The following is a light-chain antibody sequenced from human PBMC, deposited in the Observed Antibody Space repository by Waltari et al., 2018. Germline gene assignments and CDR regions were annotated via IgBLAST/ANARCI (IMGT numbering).Light chain of an antibody. CDR3: QSADSSSTS. J-gene: IGLJ2*01. CDR1: ALRRQS. Sequence: SYDLTQPPSVSVSPGQTARNTCSGVALRRQSAYWYQQKSGQAPVVLIYKGRERPSGIPERFSGSRSGTTVTLTISGVHAEDEADYYCQSADSSSTSFGGGTKLTV. V-gene: IGLV3-25*03. CDR2: KGR.